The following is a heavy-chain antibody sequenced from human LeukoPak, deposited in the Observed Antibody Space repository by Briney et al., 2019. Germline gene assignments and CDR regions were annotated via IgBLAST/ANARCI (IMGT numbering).Heavy chain of an antibody. CDR1: GFTFSSYI. V-gene: IGHV3-23*01. CDR3: ARDHEISGYPTSEY. Sequence: GSMRLSCVASGFTFSSYIMTGVRQAPGKGLEWVSTIKGRAEATFYADSVKDRLTISRENSKNTRYWEMKSMRADDTALYFCARDHEISGYPTSEYWGQGILGTVSS. J-gene: IGHJ4*02. D-gene: IGHD3-22*01. CDR2: IKGRAEAT.